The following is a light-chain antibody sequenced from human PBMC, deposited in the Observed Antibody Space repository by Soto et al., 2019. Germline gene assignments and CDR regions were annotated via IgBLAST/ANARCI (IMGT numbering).Light chain of an antibody. V-gene: IGKV1-39*01. CDR2: AAS. CDR3: QQSYVIPIT. J-gene: IGKJ5*01. CDR1: PSIGTY. Sequence: DIQMTQSPSSLSASVGDRVTITCRASPSIGTYLNWYQHKVGKAPKLLIYAASSLQGGVPSRISGSGSGTEFTLTINSLQPEDFATYFCQQSYVIPITFGQGTRLEI.